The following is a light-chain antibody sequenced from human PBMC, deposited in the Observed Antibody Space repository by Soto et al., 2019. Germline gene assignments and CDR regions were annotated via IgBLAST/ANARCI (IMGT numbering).Light chain of an antibody. CDR1: SSNIGAGYE. CDR3: CSYAATSTLV. V-gene: IGLV1-40*01. CDR2: GNN. J-gene: IGLJ3*02. Sequence: QSVLTQPPSVSGAPGQRITISCTGSSSNIGAGYEVHWYQQLPGTAPKLLIYGNNNRPSGVPDRFSGSNSGTSASLAITGLQADDEADYYCCSYAATSTLVFGGGTKLTVL.